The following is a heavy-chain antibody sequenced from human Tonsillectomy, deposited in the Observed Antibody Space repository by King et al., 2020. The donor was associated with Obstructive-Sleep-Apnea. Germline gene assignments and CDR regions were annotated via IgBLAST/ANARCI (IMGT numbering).Heavy chain of an antibody. CDR1: GFTFRDFY. V-gene: IGHV3-11*06. CDR2: ISSSSSYT. CDR3: ARDNYGADDY. Sequence: VQLVESGGGLVTPGGSLRLSCAASGFTFRDFYMSWIRQAPGKGLERVSYISSSSSYTNYADSVKGRFSISRDNGKNSLYLQMNSLRAEDTAVYYCARDNYGADDYWGQGTLVTVSS. D-gene: IGHD4-17*01. J-gene: IGHJ4*02.